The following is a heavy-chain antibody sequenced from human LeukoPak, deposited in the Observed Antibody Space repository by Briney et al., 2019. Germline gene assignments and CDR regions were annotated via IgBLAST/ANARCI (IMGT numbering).Heavy chain of an antibody. CDR2: ISGSGENA. Sequence: GGSLRLSCAASGFTFSSYAMSWVRQAPGKGLEWVSAISGSGENAYYADSVKGRFTISRDNAKNSLYLQMNSLRAEDTAVYYCARDSGTADYWGQGTLVTVSS. V-gene: IGHV3-23*01. CDR3: ARDSGTADY. D-gene: IGHD1-26*01. J-gene: IGHJ4*02. CDR1: GFTFSSYA.